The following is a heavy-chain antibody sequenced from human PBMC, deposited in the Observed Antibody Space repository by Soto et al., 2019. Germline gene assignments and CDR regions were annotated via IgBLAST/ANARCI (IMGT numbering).Heavy chain of an antibody. CDR3: ARGKVGFDFWSGYPGHCYYGMDX. CDR1: GGSFSGCY. J-gene: IGHJ6*02. Sequence: SETLSLTCAVYGGSFSGCYWSWIRQPPGKGLEWIWEINNSGSTNYNLSPKSRVTISVEKSKKKFSLKLRSVTAADTAVYYCARGKVGFDFWSGYPGHCYYGMDXWGQGTTLTIS. D-gene: IGHD3-3*01. CDR2: INNSGST. V-gene: IGHV4-34*01.